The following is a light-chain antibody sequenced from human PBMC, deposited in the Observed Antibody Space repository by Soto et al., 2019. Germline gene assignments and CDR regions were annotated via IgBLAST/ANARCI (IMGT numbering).Light chain of an antibody. CDR1: QSVRSY. J-gene: IGKJ1*01. CDR2: DAS. CDR3: QQRSNWPRP. V-gene: IGKV3-11*01. Sequence: EIVLTQSPATLSLSPGERATLSCRASQSVRSYLAWYQQKPGQAPRPLIYDASNRATGIPARFSGSGSGTDFTLTISSLEPEDFAVYYCQQRSNWPRPFGQGTKGEI.